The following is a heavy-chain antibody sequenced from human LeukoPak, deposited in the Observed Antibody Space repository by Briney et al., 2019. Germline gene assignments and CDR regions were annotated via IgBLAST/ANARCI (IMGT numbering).Heavy chain of an antibody. V-gene: IGHV3-20*04. CDR1: GFIFHDFG. Sequence: PGGSLRLSCAASGFIFHDFGMGWVRQVPGKGLQWVSGINWNGVSTAYADSVKGRFTISRDNANNSLYLQIHSLRDEDTAFHYCVRHYSSDYYGWFEYWGRGALVTVSS. CDR2: INWNGVST. J-gene: IGHJ4*02. D-gene: IGHD3-22*01. CDR3: VRHYSSDYYGWFEY.